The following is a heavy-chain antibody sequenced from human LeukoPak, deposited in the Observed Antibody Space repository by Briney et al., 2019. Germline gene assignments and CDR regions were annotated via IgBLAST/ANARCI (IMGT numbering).Heavy chain of an antibody. J-gene: IGHJ4*02. D-gene: IGHD6-19*01. CDR1: GFTFSNYW. Sequence: PGGSLRLSCAASGFTFSNYWMTWVRQAPGKGLEWVANIKQDGSEKNHVDSVKGRFTISRDNAKNSLYLQMNSLRPEDTAIYYCARDQYSNGWYRDFDYWGQGTLVTVSA. CDR3: ARDQYSNGWYRDFDY. CDR2: IKQDGSEK. V-gene: IGHV3-7*05.